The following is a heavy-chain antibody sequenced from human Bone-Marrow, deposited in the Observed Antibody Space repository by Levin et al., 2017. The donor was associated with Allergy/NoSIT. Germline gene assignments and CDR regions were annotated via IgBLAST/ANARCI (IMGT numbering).Heavy chain of an antibody. D-gene: IGHD3-3*01. J-gene: IGHJ6*02. Sequence: PSQTLSLTCAVSGYSISSGYYWGWIRQPPGKGLEWIGSIYHSGSTYYNPSLKSRVTISVDTSKNQFSLKLSSVTAADTAVYYCARVRITIFGVAYYYYYGMDVWGQGTTVTVSS. CDR1: GYSISSGYY. V-gene: IGHV4-38-2*01. CDR2: IYHSGST. CDR3: ARVRITIFGVAYYYYYGMDV.